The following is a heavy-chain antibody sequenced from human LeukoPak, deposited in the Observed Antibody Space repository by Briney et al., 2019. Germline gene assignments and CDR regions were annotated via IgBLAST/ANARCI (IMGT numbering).Heavy chain of an antibody. CDR1: GFTVSGNY. Sequence: GGSLRLSCAASGFTVSGNYMTWVRQAPGKGLEWVSIIYSGGDTYYADSVKGRFTISRDNSKNTVYLQMNSLRAEDTAVYYCAKDGVNGGSYYDYWGQGTLVTVSS. CDR3: AKDGVNGGSYYDY. D-gene: IGHD1-26*01. J-gene: IGHJ4*02. V-gene: IGHV3-53*01. CDR2: IYSGGDT.